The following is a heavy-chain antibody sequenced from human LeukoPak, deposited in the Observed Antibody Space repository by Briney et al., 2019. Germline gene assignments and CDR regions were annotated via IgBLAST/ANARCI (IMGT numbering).Heavy chain of an antibody. CDR2: ISSSSNPT. CDR3: VRGSLASGVVVYYYYYLDV. CDR1: GFTFSSYN. D-gene: IGHD3-3*01. V-gene: IGHV3-48*01. Sequence: PGGSLRLSCAASGFTFSSYNMNWVRQAPGKGLEWVSYISSSSNPTYYADSVKGRFTISRDNAKNSLYLQMNSLRAEDTAVYYCVRGSLASGVVVYYYYYLDVWGKGTTVTVSS. J-gene: IGHJ6*03.